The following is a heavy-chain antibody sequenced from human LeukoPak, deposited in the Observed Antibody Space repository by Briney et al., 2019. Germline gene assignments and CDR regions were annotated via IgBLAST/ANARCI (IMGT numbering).Heavy chain of an antibody. V-gene: IGHV3-30*01. CDR1: GFTFSSYA. Sequence: LRLSCAASGFTFSSYAMHWVRQAPGKGLEWVAVISYDGSNKYYADSVKGRFTISRDNSKNTLYLQMNNLRAEDTAVYYCARESYSKDDAFDIWGQGTMVTVSS. D-gene: IGHD4-11*01. CDR2: ISYDGSNK. J-gene: IGHJ3*02. CDR3: ARESYSKDDAFDI.